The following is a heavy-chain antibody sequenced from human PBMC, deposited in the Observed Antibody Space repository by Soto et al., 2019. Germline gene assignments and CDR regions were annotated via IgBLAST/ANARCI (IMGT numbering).Heavy chain of an antibody. D-gene: IGHD1-26*01. J-gene: IGHJ4*02. Sequence: AAVKVSCKACGGTFSSYAISGVRQAPGRGLEWMGGIIPIFGTANYAQKFQGRVTITADESTSTAYMELSSLRSEDTAVYYCAREFRSGSYNDYWGQGTLVTVSS. CDR2: IIPIFGTA. CDR1: GGTFSSYA. V-gene: IGHV1-69*13. CDR3: AREFRSGSYNDY.